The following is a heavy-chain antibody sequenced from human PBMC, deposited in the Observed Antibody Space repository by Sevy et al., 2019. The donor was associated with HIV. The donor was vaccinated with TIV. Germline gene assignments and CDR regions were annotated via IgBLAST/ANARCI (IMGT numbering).Heavy chain of an antibody. CDR2: IRSKTYGGTT. V-gene: IGHV3-49*03. CDR3: TRVRVTISPYYYYGMDV. CDR1: GFTFGDYA. Sequence: GGSLRLSCTASGFTFGDYAMSWCRQAPGKGLEWVGFIRSKTYGGTTEYAASPKGRFTISRDDSKSIAYLQMNSLKTEDTAVYYCTRVRVTISPYYYYGMDVWGQGTTVTVSS. D-gene: IGHD3-16*01. J-gene: IGHJ6*02.